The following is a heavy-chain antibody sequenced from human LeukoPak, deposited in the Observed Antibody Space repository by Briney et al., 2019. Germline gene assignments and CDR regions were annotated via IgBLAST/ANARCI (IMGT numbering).Heavy chain of an antibody. V-gene: IGHV1-2*02. D-gene: IGHD2-2*02. CDR3: ARGKDCSSTSCYIGYYYYYGMDV. Sequence: GASVKVSCKASGYTFTGYYMHWVRQAPGQGLEWMGWINPNSGGTNYAQKFQGRVTMTRDTSISTAYMELSSLRSEDTAVYYCARGKDCSSTSCYIGYYYYYGMDVWGQGTTVTVSS. CDR2: INPNSGGT. J-gene: IGHJ6*02. CDR1: GYTFTGYY.